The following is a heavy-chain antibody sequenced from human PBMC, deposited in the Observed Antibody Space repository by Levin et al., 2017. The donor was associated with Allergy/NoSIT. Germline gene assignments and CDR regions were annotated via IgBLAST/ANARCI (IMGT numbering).Heavy chain of an antibody. CDR1: GGSISSGGYY. J-gene: IGHJ4*02. Sequence: TSETLSLTCTVSGGSISSGGYYWSWIRQHPGKGLEWIGYIYYSGSTYYNPSLKSRVTISVDTSKNQFSLKLSSVTAADTAVYYCARDAIAAAALDYWGQGTLVTVSS. CDR3: ARDAIAAAALDY. CDR2: IYYSGST. D-gene: IGHD6-13*01. V-gene: IGHV4-31*03.